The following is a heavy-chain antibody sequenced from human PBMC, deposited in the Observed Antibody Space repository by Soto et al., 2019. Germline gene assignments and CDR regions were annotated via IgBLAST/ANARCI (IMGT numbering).Heavy chain of an antibody. V-gene: IGHV3-30*18. CDR2: VSSDVSIT. J-gene: IGHJ4*02. CDR3: AKESDYYSNSNWSCDS. Sequence: QVHLVESWGGVVQPGRSLRLSCAASGFTFSHHGMHWVRQAPGKGLEWLTVVSSDVSITYDADSVRGRCALSRDNSKNTLYLHMNSLRTEDTAVYYCAKESDYYSNSNWSCDSCGQGILVTVSS. CDR1: GFTFSHHG. D-gene: IGHD2-21*01.